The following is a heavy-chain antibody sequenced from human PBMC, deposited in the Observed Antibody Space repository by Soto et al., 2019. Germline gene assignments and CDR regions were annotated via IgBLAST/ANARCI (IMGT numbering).Heavy chain of an antibody. Sequence: QVPLVQSGAEVKKPGASVKVSCKASGYTFTSYGISWVRQAPGQGLEWMGWISAYNGNTNYAQKLQGRVTMTTDTSTRTAYMELGGLRSDDPAVYYCAGRMGPYYDFIWGSYLTLIGRFDPWGPGNLVTLSS. CDR3: AGRMGPYYDFIWGSYLTLIGRFDP. V-gene: IGHV1-18*01. CDR1: GYTFTSYG. D-gene: IGHD3-16*01. J-gene: IGHJ5*02. CDR2: ISAYNGNT.